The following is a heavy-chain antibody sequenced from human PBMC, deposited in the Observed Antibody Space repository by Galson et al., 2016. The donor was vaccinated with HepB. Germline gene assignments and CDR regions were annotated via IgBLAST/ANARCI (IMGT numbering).Heavy chain of an antibody. D-gene: IGHD3-22*01. J-gene: IGHJ4*02. Sequence: SLRLSCAASGFTFSSYALNWVRQAPGKGLEWVSYIGSRSSPIHYADSVKGRFTISRDNAKNSPYLQMNSLRDEDTAVYYCARVDEGYYYLIDYWGQGTLVTVSS. CDR2: IGSRSSPI. V-gene: IGHV3-48*02. CDR1: GFTFSSYA. CDR3: ARVDEGYYYLIDY.